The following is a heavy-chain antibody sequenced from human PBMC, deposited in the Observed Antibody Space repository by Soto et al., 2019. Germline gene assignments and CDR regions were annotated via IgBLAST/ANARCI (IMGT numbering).Heavy chain of an antibody. Sequence: GGSLRLSCAASGFTFSSYGMHWVRQAPGKGLEWEAVISYDGSNKYYADSVKGRFTNSRDNYKNTKYLQMNSRRAEDTAVYYCAKALIQNSSGWYYYYYGMDVWGQGTTVTVSS. V-gene: IGHV3-30*18. D-gene: IGHD6-19*01. J-gene: IGHJ6*02. CDR2: ISYDGSNK. CDR3: AKALIQNSSGWYYYYYGMDV. CDR1: GFTFSSYG.